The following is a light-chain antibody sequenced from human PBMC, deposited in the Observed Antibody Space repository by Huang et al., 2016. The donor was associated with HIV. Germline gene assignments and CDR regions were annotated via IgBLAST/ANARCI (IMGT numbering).Light chain of an antibody. Sequence: EIVLTQSPATLSLSPGDGATLSCRASQSISNSLAWYQQRPGQTPRLLIYYASNRAAGIPARFSGSGSGTDFTLTISSLEPEDFAVYYCQQRSNWPPLTFGGGTKVEIK. CDR3: QQRSNWPPLT. V-gene: IGKV3-11*01. CDR2: YAS. CDR1: QSISNS. J-gene: IGKJ4*01.